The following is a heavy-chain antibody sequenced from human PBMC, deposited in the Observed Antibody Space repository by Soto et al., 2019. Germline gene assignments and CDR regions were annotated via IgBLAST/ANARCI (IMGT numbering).Heavy chain of an antibody. CDR3: ARLRFGYYYDSSGYYY. J-gene: IGHJ4*02. CDR2: IYPGDSDT. CDR1: GYSFTSYW. V-gene: IGHV5-51*01. Sequence: GESLKISCKGSGYSFTSYWIGWVRQMPGKGLEWMGIIYPGDSDTRYSPSFQGQVTISADKSISTAYLQWSSLKASDTAMYYCARLRFGYYYDSSGYYYWGQGTLVTVSS. D-gene: IGHD3-22*01.